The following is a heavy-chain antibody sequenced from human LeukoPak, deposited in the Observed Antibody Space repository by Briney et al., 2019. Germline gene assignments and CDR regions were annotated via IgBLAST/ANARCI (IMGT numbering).Heavy chain of an antibody. Sequence: SETLSLTCAVYGGSFSGYYWSWIRQPPGKGLEWIGYIYYSGSTNYNPSLKSRVTISVDTSKNQFSLKLSSVTAADTAVYYCARVSSGSTEFDYWGQGTLVTVSS. J-gene: IGHJ4*02. CDR3: ARVSSGSTEFDY. CDR1: GGSFSGYY. D-gene: IGHD3-22*01. V-gene: IGHV4-59*01. CDR2: IYYSGST.